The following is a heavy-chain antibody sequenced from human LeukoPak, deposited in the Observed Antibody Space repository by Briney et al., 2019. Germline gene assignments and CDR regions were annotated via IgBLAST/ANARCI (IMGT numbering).Heavy chain of an antibody. Sequence: GGSLRLSCAASGFTFSSFAMSWVRQAPGKGLEWVSAISNSGGSTYYADSVKGRFTISRDSSKNTLYLQMNSLRGDDTAVYYCAKGGGYSYGYVPHWGQGTLVTVYS. CDR1: GFTFSSFA. D-gene: IGHD5-18*01. CDR3: AKGGGYSYGYVPH. CDR2: ISNSGGST. J-gene: IGHJ4*02. V-gene: IGHV3-23*01.